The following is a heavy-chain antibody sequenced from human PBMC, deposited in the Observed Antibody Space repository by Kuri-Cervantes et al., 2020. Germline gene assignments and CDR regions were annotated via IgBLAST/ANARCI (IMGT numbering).Heavy chain of an antibody. CDR3: ARVGGSYYDFWGGSEWFDP. J-gene: IGHJ5*02. CDR1: GYTFTGYY. CDR2: INPNSGGT. Sequence: ASVKVSCKASGYTFTGYYMHWVRQAPGQGLEWMGWINPNSGGTNYAQKFQGRVTMTRDTSFSTAYMELSRLRSDDTAVYYCARVGGSYYDFWGGSEWFDPWGQGTLVTVSS. V-gene: IGHV1-2*02. D-gene: IGHD3-3*01.